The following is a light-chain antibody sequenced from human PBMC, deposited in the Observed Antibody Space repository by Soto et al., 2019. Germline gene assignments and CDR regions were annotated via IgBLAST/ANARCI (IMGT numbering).Light chain of an antibody. Sequence: IQLTQSTSSLSASVGDSVTITCLASEDITIYLAWYQQKPGKAPNLLMYAASTLQSGVPSRFSGSGSGTDFTLTISSLQAEDFATYYCQQTRRYPSTFGGGTKVDI. CDR3: QQTRRYPST. CDR1: EDITIY. J-gene: IGKJ4*01. CDR2: AAS. V-gene: IGKV1-9*01.